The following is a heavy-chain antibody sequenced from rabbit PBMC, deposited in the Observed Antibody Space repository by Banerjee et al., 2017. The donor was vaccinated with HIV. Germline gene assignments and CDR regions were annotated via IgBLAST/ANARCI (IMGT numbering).Heavy chain of an antibody. D-gene: IGHD6-1*01. CDR1: GFDFSRNT. Sequence: QSLEESGGGLVQPEGSLTLTCKASGFDFSRNTMCWVRQAPGKGLEWIGYINTDSGSTYYASWAKGRFTISKTSSTTVTLQMTSLTGADTATYFCARDSGDAVFNFWGQGTLVTVS. CDR2: INTDSGST. J-gene: IGHJ4*01. CDR3: ARDSGDAVFNF. V-gene: IGHV1S40*01.